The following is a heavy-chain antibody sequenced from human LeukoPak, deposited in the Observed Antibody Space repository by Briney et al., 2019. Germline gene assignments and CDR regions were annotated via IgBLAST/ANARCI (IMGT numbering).Heavy chain of an antibody. Sequence: GGSLRLSCAASGFTFSSYGMHWVRQAPGKGLEWVAVIWYDGSNKYYADSVKGRFTISRDNSKNTLYLQMNSLRVEDTAVYYCARDSWSMVRGVIGYWGQGTLVTVSS. D-gene: IGHD3-10*01. V-gene: IGHV3-33*01. CDR1: GFTFSSYG. CDR2: IWYDGSNK. CDR3: ARDSWSMVRGVIGY. J-gene: IGHJ4*02.